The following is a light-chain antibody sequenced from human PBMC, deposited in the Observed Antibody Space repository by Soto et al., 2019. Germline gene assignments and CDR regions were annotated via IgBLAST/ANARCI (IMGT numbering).Light chain of an antibody. V-gene: IGLV2-14*01. CDR3: SSYTSSNTWL. Sequence: QSVLTQTASVSGSPGQSITISCTGTTRDVGGFNYVSWYQHHPGKAPKLMIYEVINRPSGVSDRFSGSKSGDTASLTISGLQAEDEADYYCSSYTSSNTWLFGGGTKLTVL. CDR2: EVI. CDR1: TRDVGGFNY. J-gene: IGLJ3*02.